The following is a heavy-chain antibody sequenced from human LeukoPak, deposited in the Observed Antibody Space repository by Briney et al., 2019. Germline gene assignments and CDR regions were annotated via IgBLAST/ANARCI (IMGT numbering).Heavy chain of an antibody. J-gene: IGHJ4*02. D-gene: IGHD6-19*01. CDR3: AREKLGYSSGWSYVDY. CDR1: GGSISSGSYY. V-gene: IGHV4-61*02. Sequence: SETLSLTCTVSGGSISSGSYYWSWIRQPAGKGLEWIGRIYTSGSTNYNPSLKSRVTISVDTSKNQFSLKLSSVTAAGTAVYYCAREKLGYSSGWSYVDYWGQGTLVTVSS. CDR2: IYTSGST.